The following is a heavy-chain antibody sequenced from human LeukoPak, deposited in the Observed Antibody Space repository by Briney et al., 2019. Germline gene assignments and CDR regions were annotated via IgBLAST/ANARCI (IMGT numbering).Heavy chain of an antibody. Sequence: SETLSLTCTVSGGSISSYYWSWIRQPPGKGLEWIGYIYYSGSTNYKPSLKSRVTISVDTSKNQFSLKLSSVTAADTAVYYCARVNRKVATNYYFDYWGQGTLVTVSS. V-gene: IGHV4-59*01. CDR3: ARVNRKVATNYYFDY. J-gene: IGHJ4*02. D-gene: IGHD5-12*01. CDR1: GGSISSYY. CDR2: IYYSGST.